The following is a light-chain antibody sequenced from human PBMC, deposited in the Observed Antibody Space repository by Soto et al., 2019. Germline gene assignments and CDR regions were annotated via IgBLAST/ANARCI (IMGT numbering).Light chain of an antibody. Sequence: IQMTQSPSVMSASVGDRVTITCRASQGISSALAWYQQKPGKAPKLLIYDASSLESGVPSRFSGSGSGTDFTLTISSLQPEDFATYYCQQFILFGGGTKVDIK. J-gene: IGKJ4*01. CDR1: QGISSA. V-gene: IGKV1-13*02. CDR2: DAS. CDR3: QQFIL.